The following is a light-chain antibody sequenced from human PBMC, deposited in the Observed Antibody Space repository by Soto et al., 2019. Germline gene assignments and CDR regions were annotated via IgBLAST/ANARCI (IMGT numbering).Light chain of an antibody. CDR3: QQYNRQWT. J-gene: IGKJ1*01. CDR2: DAS. V-gene: IGKV1-5*01. Sequence: DIQMTQSPSTLSASVGDRVTITCRASQSISNWLAWHQQKPGKAPKLLIYDASSLESGVPSRFSGSGSGTEFTLTISSLQPDDFATYYCQQYNRQWTFGQGTKVDIK. CDR1: QSISNW.